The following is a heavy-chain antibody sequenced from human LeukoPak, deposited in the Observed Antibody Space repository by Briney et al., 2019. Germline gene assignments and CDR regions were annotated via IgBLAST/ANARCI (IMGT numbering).Heavy chain of an antibody. Sequence: GGSLRLSCAASGFTFSSYAMSWVRQAPGKGLEWVSAISGSGGSTYYADSVKGRFTISRDNSKNTLYLQMNSLRAEDTAVYYCAKDETRFYSSSWYGNAFDIWGQGTMVTVSS. CDR1: GFTFSSYA. D-gene: IGHD6-13*01. CDR2: ISGSGGST. V-gene: IGHV3-23*01. CDR3: AKDETRFYSSSWYGNAFDI. J-gene: IGHJ3*02.